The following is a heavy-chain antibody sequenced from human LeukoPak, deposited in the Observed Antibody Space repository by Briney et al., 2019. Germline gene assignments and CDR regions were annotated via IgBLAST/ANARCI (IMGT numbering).Heavy chain of an antibody. J-gene: IGHJ4*02. Sequence: SETLSLTCAVYGGSFSGYYWSWIRQPPGKGLEWIGEINHSGSTNYNPSLKSRVTMSVDTSKNQFSLKLSSVTAADTAVYYCARGSVLRYFALLGPAFDYWGQGTLVTVSS. CDR3: ARGSVLRYFALLGPAFDY. V-gene: IGHV4-34*01. CDR2: INHSGST. CDR1: GGSFSGYY. D-gene: IGHD3-9*01.